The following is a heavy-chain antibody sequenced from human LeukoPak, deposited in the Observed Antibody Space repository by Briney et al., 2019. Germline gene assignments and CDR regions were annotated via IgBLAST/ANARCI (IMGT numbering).Heavy chain of an antibody. V-gene: IGHV3-66*01. D-gene: IGHD1-26*01. CDR1: GFTVSSNF. Sequence: GGSLRLSCAASGFTVSSNFMSWVRQAPGKGLEWVSIIYSDGNTHYADSVKGRFTISRDNSKNTLFLQMNSLRAEDAAVYYCARGASTSAWNYFDSWGQGTLVTASS. CDR3: ARGASTSAWNYFDS. J-gene: IGHJ4*02. CDR2: IYSDGNT.